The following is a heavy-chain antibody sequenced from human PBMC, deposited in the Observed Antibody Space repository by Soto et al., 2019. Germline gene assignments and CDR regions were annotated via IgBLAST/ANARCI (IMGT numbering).Heavy chain of an antibody. CDR1: GFTFSNFE. D-gene: IGHD3-9*01. J-gene: IGHJ6*02. Sequence: PGGSQRLSCAASGFTFSNFEMHWVRQAPGKGLEWVSYINTAGSTKYYAESVKGRFTISRDNARNSLFLQMNSLRAEDTAVYYCARAECSSPDCLTAYYSYGLDVWGQGSTVTVSS. V-gene: IGHV3-48*03. CDR3: ARAECSSPDCLTAYYSYGLDV. CDR2: INTAGSTK.